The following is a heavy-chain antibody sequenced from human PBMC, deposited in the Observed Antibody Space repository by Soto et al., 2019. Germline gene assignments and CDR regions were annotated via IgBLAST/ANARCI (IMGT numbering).Heavy chain of an antibody. D-gene: IGHD6-25*01. J-gene: IGHJ4*02. CDR2: IYPGDSDT. V-gene: IGHV5-51*01. CDR3: ARVDSSGCSEY. Sequence: GESLKISCKGSGYSFTSYWIGWVRQMPGKGLECMGFIYPGDSDTTYSPSFQGHVTISADKYSSTAYLQWSSLKASDTAMYYCARVDSSGCSEYWGQGTLVTVSS. CDR1: GYSFTSYW.